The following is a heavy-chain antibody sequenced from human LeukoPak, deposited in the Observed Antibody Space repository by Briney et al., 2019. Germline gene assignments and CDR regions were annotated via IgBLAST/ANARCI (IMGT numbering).Heavy chain of an antibody. CDR2: IKHSGST. Sequence: PSETLSLTCAVYGGSFSGYYWSWIRQPPGKGLDWIGEIKHSGSTNYNPSLKSRVTISVDTSKNQFSLKLSSVTAADTAVYYCARGQVSSRWYTYYYYYMDVWGKRTTVTISS. CDR3: ARGQVSSRWYTYYYYYMDV. D-gene: IGHD6-13*01. CDR1: GGSFSGYY. J-gene: IGHJ6*03. V-gene: IGHV4-34*01.